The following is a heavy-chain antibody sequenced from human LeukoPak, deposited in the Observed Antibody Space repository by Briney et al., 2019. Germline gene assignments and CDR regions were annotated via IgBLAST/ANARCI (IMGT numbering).Heavy chain of an antibody. V-gene: IGHV3-23*01. Sequence: GGSLRLSCAASGFTFSSYAMSWVRQAPGKGLEWVSAISGSGGSTYYADSVKGRFTISRDNSKNTLYLQMNSLRAEDTAVYYCANSPRGYSYSYYFDYWGQGTLVTVSS. J-gene: IGHJ4*02. D-gene: IGHD5-18*01. CDR3: ANSPRGYSYSYYFDY. CDR2: ISGSGGST. CDR1: GFTFSSYA.